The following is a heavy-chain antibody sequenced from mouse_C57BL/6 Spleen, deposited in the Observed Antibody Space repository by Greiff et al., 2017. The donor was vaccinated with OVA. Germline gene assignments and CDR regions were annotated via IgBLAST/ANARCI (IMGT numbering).Heavy chain of an antibody. CDR2: ISYSGST. J-gene: IGHJ3*01. CDR1: GYSITSGYD. D-gene: IGHD2-4*01. Sequence: EVQVVESGPGMVKPSQSLSLTCTVTGYSITSGYDWHWIRHFPGNKLEWMGYISYSGSTNYNPSLKSRISITHDTSKNHFFLKLNSVTTEDTATYYCARYDYSWFAYWGQGTLVTVSA. CDR3: ARYDYSWFAY. V-gene: IGHV3-1*01.